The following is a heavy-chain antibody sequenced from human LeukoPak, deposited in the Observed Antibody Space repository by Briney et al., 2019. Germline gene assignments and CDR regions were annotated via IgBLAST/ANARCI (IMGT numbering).Heavy chain of an antibody. CDR2: ISYDGSNK. Sequence: GGSLRLSCAASGFTFSSYAMHWVRQAPGKGLEWVAVISYDGSNKYYADSVKGRFTISRDNSKNTLYLQMNSLRAEDTAVYYCARRGSSFDWLLLSAFDIWGQGTMVTVSS. CDR3: ARRGSSFDWLLLSAFDI. D-gene: IGHD3-9*01. J-gene: IGHJ3*02. CDR1: GFTFSSYA. V-gene: IGHV3-30-3*01.